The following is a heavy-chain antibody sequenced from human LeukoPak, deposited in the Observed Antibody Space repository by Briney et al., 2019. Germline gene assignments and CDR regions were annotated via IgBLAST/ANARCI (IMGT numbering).Heavy chain of an antibody. Sequence: SETLSLTCTVSGGSVSDYYWSWIRQSPGKGLEWIGYIYYTGSSSYNPSLRSRVTISADTSKNQFSLKLSSVTAADTAVYYCARGGRYSSTYYNWFDPWGQGTLVTVSS. D-gene: IGHD6-13*01. CDR2: IYYTGSS. CDR1: GGSVSDYY. J-gene: IGHJ5*02. CDR3: ARGGRYSSTYYNWFDP. V-gene: IGHV4-59*02.